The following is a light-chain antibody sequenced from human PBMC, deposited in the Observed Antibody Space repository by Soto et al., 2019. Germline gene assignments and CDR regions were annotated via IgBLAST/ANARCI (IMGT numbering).Light chain of an antibody. CDR1: QNINTY. Sequence: DIQMTQSPSSLSASVGDRVTITCRASQNINTYLNWYQQKPGKAPKVLIYATSNLQSGVPSRFSGSGSGTDFTLTISGLQPEDFATYYCQQSFSTLTWTFGQGTKVEIK. V-gene: IGKV1-39*01. J-gene: IGKJ1*01. CDR2: ATS. CDR3: QQSFSTLTWT.